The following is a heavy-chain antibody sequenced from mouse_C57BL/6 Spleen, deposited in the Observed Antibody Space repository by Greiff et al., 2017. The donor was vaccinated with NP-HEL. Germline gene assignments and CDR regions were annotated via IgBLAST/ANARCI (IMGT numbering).Heavy chain of an antibody. CDR3: ARMDYGSSHYWYFDV. CDR2: ILPGSGSP. CDR1: GYTFTGYW. J-gene: IGHJ1*03. Sequence: VQLHQSGAELMKPGASVKLSCKATGYTFTGYWIAWVKQRPGHGLEWIGEILPGSGSPNYNEKFKGKATFTADTSSNPAYMQLSSLTTESSSIYYCARMDYGSSHYWYFDVWGTGTTVTVSS. D-gene: IGHD1-1*01. V-gene: IGHV1-9*01.